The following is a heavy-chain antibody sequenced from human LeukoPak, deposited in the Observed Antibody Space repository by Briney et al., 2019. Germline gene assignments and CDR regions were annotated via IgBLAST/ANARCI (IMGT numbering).Heavy chain of an antibody. CDR1: GFTFNSAW. Sequence: GGSLRLSCAASGFTFNSAWMNWVRHAPGKGLEWVGRIKSKIDGGTIDYTAPVKGRFTISRDDSKNMVYLQMNSLKTEDTAVYCCATQGYCSGNTCEAFDYWGQGTLVTVSS. CDR3: ATQGYCSGNTCEAFDY. V-gene: IGHV3-15*01. J-gene: IGHJ4*02. CDR2: IKSKIDGGTI. D-gene: IGHD2-15*01.